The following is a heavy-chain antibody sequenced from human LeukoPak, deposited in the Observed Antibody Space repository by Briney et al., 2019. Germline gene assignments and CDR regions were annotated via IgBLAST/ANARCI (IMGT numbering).Heavy chain of an antibody. CDR2: ISGSVGST. Sequence: GGSLRLSCAPSGFTFSSYAMSWVRPAPREGLGWVSAISGSVGSTYYAYSVKGRLTISRDNSKNTLYLQMNSLRAEETGVYCCAKSLVRGVIGNWFDAWGQGTLVTV. J-gene: IGHJ5*02. CDR1: GFTFSSYA. D-gene: IGHD3-10*01. CDR3: AKSLVRGVIGNWFDA. V-gene: IGHV3-23*01.